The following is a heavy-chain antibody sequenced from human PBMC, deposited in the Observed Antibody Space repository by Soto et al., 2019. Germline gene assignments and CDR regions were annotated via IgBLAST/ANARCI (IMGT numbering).Heavy chain of an antibody. CDR3: AMSNCSSTSCYVGRDYYYYYMAV. CDR2: TYYRSKWYN. Sequence: PSQTLSLTCAISGDSVSSNSAAWNWIRQSPSRGLEWLGRTYYRSKWYNDYAVSVKSRITINPDTSKNQFSLQLNSVTPEDTAVYYCAMSNCSSTSCYVGRDYYYYYMAVSGKGTPVIGSS. V-gene: IGHV6-1*01. CDR1: GDSVSSNSAA. J-gene: IGHJ6*03. D-gene: IGHD2-2*01.